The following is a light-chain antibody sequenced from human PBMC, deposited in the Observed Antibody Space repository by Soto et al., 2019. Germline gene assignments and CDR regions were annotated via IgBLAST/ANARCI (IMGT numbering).Light chain of an antibody. Sequence: DIQMTQSPPLLSASVGARVTITCRSNQTIRNYLNWYQQKPGKAPNLLIHDASSLQNGVPSRFSGRGFGTDFTLTINDLQVADFATYYCQHSYNTPRAFGQGTKIEI. CDR1: QTIRNY. CDR2: DAS. V-gene: IGKV1-39*01. J-gene: IGKJ2*01. CDR3: QHSYNTPRA.